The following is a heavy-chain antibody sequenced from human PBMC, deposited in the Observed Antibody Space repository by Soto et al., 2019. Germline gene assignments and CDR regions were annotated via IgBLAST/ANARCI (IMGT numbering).Heavy chain of an antibody. D-gene: IGHD5-18*01. J-gene: IGHJ4*02. CDR2: INSDGSTT. CDR3: ARVNPGYSYVNY. CDR1: GFTFSSYW. Sequence: EVQLVVSGGGLVQPGGSLRLSCAASGFTFSSYWMLWVGQAPGKGLVWVSRINSDGSTTSYADSVKGRFTISRDNAKNTLYLQMNSLRAEDTAVYYCARVNPGYSYVNYWGQGTLVTVSS. V-gene: IGHV3-74*01.